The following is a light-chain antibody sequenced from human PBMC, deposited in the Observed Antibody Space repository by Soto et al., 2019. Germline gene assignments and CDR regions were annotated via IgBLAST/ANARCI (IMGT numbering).Light chain of an antibody. CDR1: QSIRHY. CDR3: QHHNSYSQT. Sequence: DIQMTPSPPTLSASVGDRVTITCRASQSIRHYLAWYQQMPGKAPKLLIYGASTLQSGVPSRFSGSGSGTEFTLTISSLQPDDFGTYFCQHHNSYSQTFGQGTK. J-gene: IGKJ1*01. V-gene: IGKV1-5*01. CDR2: GAS.